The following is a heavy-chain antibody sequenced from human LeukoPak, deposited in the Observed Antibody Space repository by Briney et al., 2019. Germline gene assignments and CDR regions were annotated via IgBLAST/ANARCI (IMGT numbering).Heavy chain of an antibody. CDR1: GFTFSSYW. V-gene: IGHV3-7*01. CDR2: IKTDGSEK. D-gene: IGHD3/OR15-3a*01. Sequence: GGSLRLSCTASGFTFSSYWMGWVRQAPGKGLEWVANIKTDGSEKYYVDSVKGRFAISRDNAKNSLFLQMNSLRAEDTALYYCARHGLYCFDCWGQGTLVTVSS. CDR3: ARHGLYCFDC. J-gene: IGHJ4*02.